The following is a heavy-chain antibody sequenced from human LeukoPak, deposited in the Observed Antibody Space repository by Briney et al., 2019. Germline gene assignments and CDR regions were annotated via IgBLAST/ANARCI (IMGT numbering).Heavy chain of an antibody. CDR1: GYTFTGYY. V-gene: IGHV1-3*03. D-gene: IGHD1-26*01. J-gene: IGHJ4*02. CDR2: INAGNGNT. CDR3: ARTRVGTLRTPFDY. Sequence: ASVKVSCKTSGYTFTGYYMHWVRQAPGQGLEWMGWINAGNGNTKYSQEFQGRVTITRDTSASTAYMELSSLRSEDMAVYYCARTRVGTLRTPFDYWGQGTLVTVSS.